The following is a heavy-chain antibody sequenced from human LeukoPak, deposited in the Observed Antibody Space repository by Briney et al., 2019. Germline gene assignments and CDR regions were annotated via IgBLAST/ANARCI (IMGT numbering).Heavy chain of an antibody. CDR1: GFTFSSYA. V-gene: IGHV3-30-3*01. J-gene: IGHJ4*02. D-gene: IGHD5-12*01. CDR3: ARDIRLDY. CDR2: ISYDGSNK. Sequence: PGGSLRLSCAASGFTFSSYAMHWVRQAPGKGLEWVAVISYDGSNKYYADSVKGRFTISRDNSKNTLYLQMNSPRAEDTAVYYCARDIRLDYWGQGTLVTVSS.